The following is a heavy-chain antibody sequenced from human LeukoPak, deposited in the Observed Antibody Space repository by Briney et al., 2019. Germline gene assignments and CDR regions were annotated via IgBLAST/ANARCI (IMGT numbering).Heavy chain of an antibody. CDR2: INPNSGGT. V-gene: IGHV1-2*06. J-gene: IGHJ6*03. D-gene: IGHD3-10*01. CDR3: ASRGFYPNYYYYYMDV. CDR1: GYTFTGYY. Sequence: ASVKVSCKASGYTFTGYYMHWVRQAPGQGLEWMVRINPNSGGTNYAQKFQGRVTMTRDTSISTAYMELSRLRSDDTAVYYCASRGFYPNYYYYYMDVWGKWTTVTVSS.